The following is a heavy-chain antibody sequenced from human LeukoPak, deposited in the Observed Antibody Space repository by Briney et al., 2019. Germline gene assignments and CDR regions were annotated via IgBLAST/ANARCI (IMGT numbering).Heavy chain of an antibody. Sequence: PSETLSLTCTVSGGSISSYYWSWIRQPAGKGLEWIGRIYTSGSTNYNPSLKSRVTISVDTSKNQFSLKLSSVTAADPAVYYCARDRWCSSTRCYTDYYYYMDVWGKGTTVSVSS. CDR1: GGSISSYY. CDR2: IYTSGST. J-gene: IGHJ6*03. V-gene: IGHV4-4*07. D-gene: IGHD2-2*02. CDR3: ARDRWCSSTRCYTDYYYYMDV.